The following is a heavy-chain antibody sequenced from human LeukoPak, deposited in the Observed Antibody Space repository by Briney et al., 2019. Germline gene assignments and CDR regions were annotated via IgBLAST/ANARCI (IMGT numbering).Heavy chain of an antibody. Sequence: PGGSLRLSCVASGFTFSNAWMTWVRQAPGKGLEWVGFIRSRTYGGTTDYAASVKGRFTISRDDSKSIAYLQMNSLKTEDTAVYYCSRDGLVDYYYGMDVWGQGTAVTVSS. CDR1: GFTFSNAW. D-gene: IGHD5/OR15-5a*01. CDR3: SRDGLVDYYYGMDV. V-gene: IGHV3-49*04. J-gene: IGHJ6*02. CDR2: IRSRTYGGTT.